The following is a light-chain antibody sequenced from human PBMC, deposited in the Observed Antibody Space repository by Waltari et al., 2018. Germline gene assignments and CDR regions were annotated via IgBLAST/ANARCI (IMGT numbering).Light chain of an antibody. Sequence: QSALPQPPSVSGSPGSSSSISCTATRSEVGRHNRVSGYQHTPGTAPKLMIYEVSKRPAGVPDRFSGSKSGNTASLTISGLQAEDEADYYCSSYTSSSTVVFGGGTKRTVL. CDR2: EVS. CDR3: SSYTSSSTVV. CDR1: RSEVGRHNR. J-gene: IGLJ2*01. V-gene: IGLV2-18*02.